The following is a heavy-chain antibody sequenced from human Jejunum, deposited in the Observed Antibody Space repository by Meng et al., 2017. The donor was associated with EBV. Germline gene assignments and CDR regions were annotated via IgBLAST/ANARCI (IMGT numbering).Heavy chain of an antibody. V-gene: IGHV4-34*02. D-gene: IGHD2-8*02. CDR3: ARRTGDYVVGY. CDR1: GGSFSGYY. J-gene: IGHJ4*01. Sequence: VQLPQCVAGLLMPTETLSPTCAVYGGSFSGYYWSWVRQPPGRGLEYIGEVHFSGITNYTPSLKSRVTMSVDASKNQFSLRLTSVTAADTAVYYCARRTGDYVVGYWGQGTLVTVSS. CDR2: VHFSGIT.